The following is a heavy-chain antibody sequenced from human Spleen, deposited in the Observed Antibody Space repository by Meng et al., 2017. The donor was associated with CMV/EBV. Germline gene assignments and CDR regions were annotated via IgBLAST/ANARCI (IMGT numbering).Heavy chain of an antibody. V-gene: IGHV4-61*05. J-gene: IGHJ5*02. CDR1: GGSISSSSYY. CDR2: IYYSGST. Sequence: SETLSLTCTVSGGSISSSSYYWGWIRQPPGKGLEWIGYIYYSGSTNYTPSLKSRVTISVDTSKNQFSLKLSSVTAADTAVYYCARTTTVTTDPWGQGTRVTVSS. D-gene: IGHD4-17*01. CDR3: ARTTTVTTDP.